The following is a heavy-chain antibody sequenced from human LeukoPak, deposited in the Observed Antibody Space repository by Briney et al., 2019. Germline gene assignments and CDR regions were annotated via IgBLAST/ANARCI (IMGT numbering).Heavy chain of an antibody. V-gene: IGHV3-7*01. CDR2: IKQDGSEK. Sequence: GGSLRLSCAASGFTFSSYWMSWVRQAPGKGLEWVANIKQDGSEKYYVDSVKGRFTISRDNAKNSLYLQMNSLRAEDTAVYYCARWALMTTVTTTLYYYYYGMDVWGQGTTVTVSS. D-gene: IGHD4-17*01. CDR3: ARWALMTTVTTTLYYYYYGMDV. CDR1: GFTFSSYW. J-gene: IGHJ6*02.